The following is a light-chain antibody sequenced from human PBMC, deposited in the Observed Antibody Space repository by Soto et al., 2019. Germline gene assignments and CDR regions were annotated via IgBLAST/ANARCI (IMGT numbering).Light chain of an antibody. Sequence: QSVLTQPPSASGTPGQRITISCSGSSSNIGSNTVNWYQQLPGTAPKLLIYSSDQRPSGVADRFSGSTSGTSASSAISGLHSEDEGDYYCAAWDDSRNGVVFGGGTKLTVL. CDR2: SSD. CDR1: SSNIGSNT. V-gene: IGLV1-44*01. CDR3: AAWDDSRNGVV. J-gene: IGLJ3*02.